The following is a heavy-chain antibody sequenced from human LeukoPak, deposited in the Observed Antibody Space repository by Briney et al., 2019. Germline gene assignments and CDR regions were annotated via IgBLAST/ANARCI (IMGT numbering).Heavy chain of an antibody. J-gene: IGHJ4*02. CDR3: ARGSAIGATGKLPFDS. CDR1: GYTFTDYY. Sequence: ASVKVSCKASGYTFTDYYMHWVRQASGQGLEWMGWINPSSGGTNYEQNFQGRVTMTRDTSISTAYMELNRLRSDDTAIFYCARGSAIGATGKLPFDSWGQGALVTVSS. V-gene: IGHV1-2*02. CDR2: INPSSGGT. D-gene: IGHD6-13*01.